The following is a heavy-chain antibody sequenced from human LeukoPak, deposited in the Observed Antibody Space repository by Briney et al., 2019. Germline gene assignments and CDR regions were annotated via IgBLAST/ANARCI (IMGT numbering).Heavy chain of an antibody. V-gene: IGHV4-39*07. Sequence: SETLSLTCTVSGGSVSRNNYYWGWIRQPPGKGLEWIGNIYYSGSTYYNPSLKSRVTISVDTSKNQFSLKLSSVTAADTAVYYCAGGLPPKVTLDAFDIWGQGTMVTVSS. D-gene: IGHD2-21*02. CDR3: AGGLPPKVTLDAFDI. CDR1: GGSVSRNNYY. CDR2: IYYSGST. J-gene: IGHJ3*02.